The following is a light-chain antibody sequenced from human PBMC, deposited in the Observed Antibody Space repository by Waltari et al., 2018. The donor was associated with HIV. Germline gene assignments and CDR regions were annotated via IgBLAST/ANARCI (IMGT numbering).Light chain of an antibody. CDR3: QQSYSTPYT. CDR2: AAS. J-gene: IGKJ2*01. CDR1: QSISSY. Sequence: DIQMTQSPSSLSASVGDRVTITCRASQSISSYLNWYQQKPGKAPKLLIYAASSLQSGVPSRFSGSGSGTDFTRTISSLQPEDFATYDGQQSYSTPYTFGQGTKLEIK. V-gene: IGKV1-39*01.